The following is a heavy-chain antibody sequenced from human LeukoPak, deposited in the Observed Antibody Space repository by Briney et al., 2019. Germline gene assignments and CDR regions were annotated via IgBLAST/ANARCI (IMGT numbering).Heavy chain of an antibody. CDR2: VKQDGTEK. CDR3: ARAGGTSWADY. J-gene: IGHJ4*02. CDR1: GFTFRDFW. V-gene: IGHV3-7*01. D-gene: IGHD6-13*01. Sequence: GGSLRLSCEASGFTFRDFWMTGVPQATGRGLEWVANVKQDGTEKFYVDSVKGRFTISRDNGKNSLYLQMNSLRVEDTAIYYCARAGGTSWADYWGQGTLVTVSS.